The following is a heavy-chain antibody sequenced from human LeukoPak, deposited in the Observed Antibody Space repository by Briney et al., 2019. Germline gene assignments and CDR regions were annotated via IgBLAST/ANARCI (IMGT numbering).Heavy chain of an antibody. J-gene: IGHJ4*02. CDR2: ISGSGGST. V-gene: IGHV3-23*01. Sequence: AGGSLRLSCSASGFTFSSYAMHWVRQAPGKGLEWVSAISGSGGSTYYADSVKGRFTISRDNSKNTLYLQMNSLRAEDTAVYYCAKSSDWGPSSFDYWGQGTLVTVSS. D-gene: IGHD7-27*01. CDR1: GFTFSSYA. CDR3: AKSSDWGPSSFDY.